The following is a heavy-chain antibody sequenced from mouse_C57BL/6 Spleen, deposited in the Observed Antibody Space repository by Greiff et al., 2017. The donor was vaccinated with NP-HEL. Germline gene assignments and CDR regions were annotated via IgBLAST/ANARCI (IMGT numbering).Heavy chain of an antibody. V-gene: IGHV1-52*01. CDR1: GYTFTSYW. D-gene: IGHD2-5*01. CDR2: IDPSDSET. Sequence: QVQLKQPGAELVRPGSSVKLSCKASGYTFTSYWMHWVKQRPIQGLEWIGNIDPSDSETHYNQKFKDKATLTVDKSSSTAYMQLTSLTSEDSAVYYGARVSNYDEYYAMDYWGQGTSVTVSS. CDR3: ARVSNYDEYYAMDY. J-gene: IGHJ4*01.